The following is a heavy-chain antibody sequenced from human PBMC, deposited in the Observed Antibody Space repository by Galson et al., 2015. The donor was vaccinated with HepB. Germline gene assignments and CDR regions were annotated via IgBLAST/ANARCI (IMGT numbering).Heavy chain of an antibody. CDR1: GYTFTSYG. V-gene: IGHV1-18*01. CDR2: ISAYNGNT. CDR3: ATAARPAGGYFDY. D-gene: IGHD6-6*01. J-gene: IGHJ4*02. Sequence: SVKVSCKASGYTFTSYGISWVRQAPGQGLEWMGWISAYNGNTNYAQKLQGRVTMTTDTSTSTAYMELSSLRSEDTAVYYCATAARPAGGYFDYWGQGTLVTVSS.